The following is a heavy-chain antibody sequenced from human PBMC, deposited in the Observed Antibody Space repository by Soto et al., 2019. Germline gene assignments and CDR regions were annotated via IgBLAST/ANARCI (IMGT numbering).Heavy chain of an antibody. CDR1: GGSISTYY. Sequence: SETLSLTCTASGGSISTYYWSWIRQPPGGTLEWIGYIYASGATTYNPSLESRVTMSVDMPNNEFSLELTSLTAADTAVYYCARSHSFDGSIYHYYFDFWGQGTLVTVSS. CDR3: ARSHSFDGSIYHYYFDF. CDR2: IYASGAT. D-gene: IGHD3-10*01. V-gene: IGHV4-59*01. J-gene: IGHJ4*02.